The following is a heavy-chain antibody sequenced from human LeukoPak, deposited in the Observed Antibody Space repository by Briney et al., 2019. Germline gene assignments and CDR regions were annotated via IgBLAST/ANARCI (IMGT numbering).Heavy chain of an antibody. V-gene: IGHV3-30-3*01. Sequence: GGSLRLSCAASGFTFSSYAMSWVRQAPGKGLEWVAVISYDGSNKYYADSVKGRFTISRDNSKNTLYLQMNSLRAEDTAVYYCARDGSGSYGHAFDIWGQGTMVTVSS. CDR3: ARDGSGSYGHAFDI. D-gene: IGHD3-10*01. J-gene: IGHJ3*02. CDR2: ISYDGSNK. CDR1: GFTFSSYA.